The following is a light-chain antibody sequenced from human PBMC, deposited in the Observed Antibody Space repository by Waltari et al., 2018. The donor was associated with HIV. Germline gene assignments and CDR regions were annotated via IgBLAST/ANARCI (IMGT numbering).Light chain of an antibody. J-gene: IGLJ2*01. CDR3: WSYAGSTPYVL. Sequence: QSALTQPASVSGSPGQSITISCTGTSSDLGRHNLAPSYRQHPGNAPYLIIYEGTKRPSGISNRFSGSKSGNTASLTISGLQADDEADYFCWSYAGSTPYVLLGGGTKLTVL. CDR2: EGT. V-gene: IGLV2-23*01. CDR1: SSDLGRHNL.